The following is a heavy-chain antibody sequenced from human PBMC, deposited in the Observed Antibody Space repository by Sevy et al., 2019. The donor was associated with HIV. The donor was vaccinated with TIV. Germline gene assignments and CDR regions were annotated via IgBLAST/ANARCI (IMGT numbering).Heavy chain of an antibody. CDR1: DDSISSGVFS. CDR3: ARDGGTLTSPGSFDF. J-gene: IGHJ3*01. Sequence: SETLSLTCAVSDDSISSGVFSWNWIRQPPGKGLEWIGYVFHTGSTYYNPSLKSRATISVDTSKNQFSLKLSSMTAADTAVYYCARDGGTLTSPGSFDFWGQGKMVTVSS. V-gene: IGHV4-30-2*01. CDR2: VFHTGST. D-gene: IGHD4-17*01.